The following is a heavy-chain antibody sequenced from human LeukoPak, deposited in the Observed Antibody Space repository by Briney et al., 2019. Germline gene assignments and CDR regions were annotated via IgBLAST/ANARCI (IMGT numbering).Heavy chain of an antibody. CDR3: AAGSRPYYFYYMAV. V-gene: IGHV4-59*08. CDR2: MSYSGTS. Sequence: SETLSLTCTVSGGSIKTYYWSWSRQSPGKGLEWIGSMSYSGTSNYIPSLKRRVSMTIDISKNQFSLKLTSVTAADTALYFCAAGSRPYYFYYMAVWGTGTTVTVSS. J-gene: IGHJ6*03. CDR1: GGSIKTYY.